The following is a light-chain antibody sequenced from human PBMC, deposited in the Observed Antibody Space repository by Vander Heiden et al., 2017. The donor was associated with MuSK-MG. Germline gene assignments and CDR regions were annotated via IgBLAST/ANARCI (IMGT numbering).Light chain of an antibody. CDR3: QSYDSSLSGPV. V-gene: IGLV1-40*01. CDR1: SSNIGAGYD. J-gene: IGLJ2*01. CDR2: GNT. Sequence: QSVLTQPPSVSGAPGQRVTISCTGTSSNIGAGYDVHWYQQFPGAAPKRLIYGNTNRPSGVPDRVSGSKSGASASLAITGLQAEDEADYYCQSYDSSLSGPVFGGGTKLTV.